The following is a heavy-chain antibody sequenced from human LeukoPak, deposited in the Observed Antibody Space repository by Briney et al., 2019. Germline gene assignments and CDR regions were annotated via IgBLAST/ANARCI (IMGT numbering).Heavy chain of an antibody. J-gene: IGHJ3*02. CDR3: ARGEVLGYDLTAFDI. CDR1: GYTFTSYD. Sequence: ASVKVSCKASGYTFTSYDINWVRQATGQGLEWMGWMNPNSGNTNYAQKLQGRVTMTTDTSTSTAYMELRSLRSDDTAVYYCARGEVLGYDLTAFDIWGQGTMVTVSS. V-gene: IGHV1-8*01. CDR2: MNPNSGNT. D-gene: IGHD3-16*01.